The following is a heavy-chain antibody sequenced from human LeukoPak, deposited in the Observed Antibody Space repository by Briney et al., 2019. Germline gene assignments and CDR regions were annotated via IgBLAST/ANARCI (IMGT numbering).Heavy chain of an antibody. J-gene: IGHJ4*02. CDR1: GGSISSYY. Sequence: NPSETLSLTCTVSGGSISSYYWRWIRQPAGKGLEWIGRIYTSGSTNYNPSLKSRVTMSVDTSKTQFSLKLSSVTAADTAVYYCARDRYYYDSSGYLLDYWGQGTLVTVSS. D-gene: IGHD3-22*01. V-gene: IGHV4-4*07. CDR2: IYTSGST. CDR3: ARDRYYYDSSGYLLDY.